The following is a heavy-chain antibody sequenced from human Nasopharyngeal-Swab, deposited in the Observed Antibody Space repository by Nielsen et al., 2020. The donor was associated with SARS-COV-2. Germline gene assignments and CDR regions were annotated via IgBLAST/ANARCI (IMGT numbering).Heavy chain of an antibody. D-gene: IGHD2-15*01. V-gene: IGHV3-30-3*01. Sequence: GWSLRLSCAASGFTFSSYAMHWVRQAPGKGLEWVAVISYDGSNNYYADSVKGRFTISRDNSKNTLYLQMNSLRAEDTAVYYCARDGGGWFDPWGQGTLVTVSS. CDR2: ISYDGSNN. J-gene: IGHJ5*02. CDR3: ARDGGGWFDP. CDR1: GFTFSSYA.